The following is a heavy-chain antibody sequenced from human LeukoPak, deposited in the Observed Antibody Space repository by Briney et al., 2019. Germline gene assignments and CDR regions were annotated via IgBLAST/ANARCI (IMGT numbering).Heavy chain of an antibody. CDR3: ARDRGTPHFDY. D-gene: IGHD1/OR15-1a*01. J-gene: IGHJ4*02. Sequence: SETLSLTCTVSGGSISSGSYYWSWIRQPAGKGLEWIGRIYTSGSTNYNPSLKSRVTISVDTSKNQFSLKLSSVTAADTAVYYCARDRGTPHFDYWGQGTLVTVSS. CDR2: IYTSGST. V-gene: IGHV4-61*02. CDR1: GGSISSGSYY.